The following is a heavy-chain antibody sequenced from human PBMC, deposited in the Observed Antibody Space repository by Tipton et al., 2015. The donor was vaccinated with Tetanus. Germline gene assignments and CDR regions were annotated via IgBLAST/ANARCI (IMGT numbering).Heavy chain of an antibody. V-gene: IGHV3-48*01. D-gene: IGHD5-18*01. J-gene: IGHJ4*02. CDR2: FSSDGRST. Sequence: INWVRQAPGKGLEWIAYFSSDGRSTFYADSVKGRYTISRDVAKNSLDLQMNSLKTEDTAVYYCATGGYSYVSSHYWGQGTLVTVSS. CDR3: ATGGYSYVSSHY.